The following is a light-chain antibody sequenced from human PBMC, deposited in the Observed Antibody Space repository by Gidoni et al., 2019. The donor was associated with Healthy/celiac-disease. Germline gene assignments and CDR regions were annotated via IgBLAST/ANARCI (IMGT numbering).Light chain of an antibody. CDR2: AAS. J-gene: IGKJ2*01. CDR3: QQLNSYPPHT. Sequence: DIQLTQSPSFLSASVGDRVTITCRASQGINSYLAWYQQKPGKAPKLLIYAASPLKRGVPSRFSGSGSGTEFTLTISSLQPEDFATYYCQQLNSYPPHTFGHGTKLEIK. V-gene: IGKV1-9*01. CDR1: QGINSY.